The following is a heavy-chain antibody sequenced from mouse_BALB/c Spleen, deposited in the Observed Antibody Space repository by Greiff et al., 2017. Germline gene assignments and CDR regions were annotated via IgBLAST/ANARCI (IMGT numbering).Heavy chain of an antibody. V-gene: IGHV1-69*02. D-gene: IGHD2-10*02. Sequence: QVQLKQSGAELVKPGAPVKLSCKASGYTFTSYWMNWVKQRPGRGLEWIGRIDPSDSETHYNQKFKDKATLTVDKSSSTAYIQLSSLTSEDSAVYYCAREYGNSQGWFAYWGQGTLVTVSA. CDR3: AREYGNSQGWFAY. CDR1: GYTFTSYW. CDR2: IDPSDSET. J-gene: IGHJ3*01.